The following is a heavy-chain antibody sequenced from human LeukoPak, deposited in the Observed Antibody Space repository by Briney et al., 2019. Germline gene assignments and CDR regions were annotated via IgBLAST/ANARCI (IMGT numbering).Heavy chain of an antibody. CDR2: IYFDGST. CDR3: ARDGPQGVGWLDY. V-gene: IGHV4-39*07. Sequence: SETLSLTCTSSGGSIDTYNYCWGWIRQPPGKGLEWFGCIYFDGSTYYNPSLKSRVTISLHTSNNQFSLKLRSVTTADTAGYYCARDGPQGVGWLDYWGQGTLITVSS. CDR1: GGSIDTYNYC. J-gene: IGHJ4*02. D-gene: IGHD6-19*01.